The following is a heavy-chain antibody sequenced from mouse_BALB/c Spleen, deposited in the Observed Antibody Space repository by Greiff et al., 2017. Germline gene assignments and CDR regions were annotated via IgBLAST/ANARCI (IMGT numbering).Heavy chain of an antibody. D-gene: IGHD2-4*01. V-gene: IGHV5-12-1*01. J-gene: IGHJ1*01. CDR2: ISSGGGST. CDR1: GFAFSSYD. CDR3: ARHWVITTSRYWYFDV. Sequence: EVKLVESGGGLVKPGGSLKLSCAASGFAFSSYDMSWVRQTPEKRLEWVAYISSGGGSTYYPDTVKGRFTISRDNAKNTLYLHMSSLKSEDTAMYYCARHWVITTSRYWYFDVWGAGTTVTVSS.